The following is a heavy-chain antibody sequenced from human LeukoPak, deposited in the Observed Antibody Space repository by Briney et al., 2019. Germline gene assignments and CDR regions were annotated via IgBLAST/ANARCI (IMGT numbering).Heavy chain of an antibody. CDR1: GFTFSSYA. CDR3: ATSPGGITMIVVVAY. D-gene: IGHD3-22*01. V-gene: IGHV3-23*01. J-gene: IGHJ4*02. CDR2: ISGSGGST. Sequence: GGSLRLSCAASGFTFSSYAMSWVRQAPGKGLEWVSAISGSGGSTYYADSVKGRFTISRDNSKNTLYLQMNSLRAEDTAVYYCATSPGGITMIVVVAYWGQGTLVTVSS.